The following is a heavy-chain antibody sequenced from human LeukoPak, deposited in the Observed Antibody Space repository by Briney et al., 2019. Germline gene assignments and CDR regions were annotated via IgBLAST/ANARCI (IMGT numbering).Heavy chain of an antibody. J-gene: IGHJ4*02. CDR2: ISSSGSSI. CDR1: GFTFSDYY. Sequence: GGSLRLSCAASGFTFSDYYMSWIRQAPGKGLEWVSYISSSGSSIYYADSVKGRFTISRDNAKNSLYLQMNSLRAEDTAVYYCARGYYGDPSQVYYFDYWGQGTLATVSS. V-gene: IGHV3-11*04. D-gene: IGHD4-17*01. CDR3: ARGYYGDPSQVYYFDY.